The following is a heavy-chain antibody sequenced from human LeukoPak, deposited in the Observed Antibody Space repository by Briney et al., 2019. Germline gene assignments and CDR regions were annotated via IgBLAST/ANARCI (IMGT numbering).Heavy chain of an antibody. D-gene: IGHD5-12*01. CDR1: GFTFSNAW. J-gene: IGHJ4*02. CDR2: ISGSGGST. Sequence: GGSLRLSCAASGFTFSNAWMSWVRQAPGKGLEWVSAISGSGGSTYYADSVKGRFTISRGNSENTLYLQMNSLRAEDTAVYYCAKDSVKAGYDYWGQGTLVTVSS. V-gene: IGHV3-23*01. CDR3: AKDSVKAGYDY.